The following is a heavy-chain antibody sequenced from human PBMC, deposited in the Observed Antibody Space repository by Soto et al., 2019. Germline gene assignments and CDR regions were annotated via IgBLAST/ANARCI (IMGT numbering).Heavy chain of an antibody. CDR3: AKTGAVAAMGYHFDC. CDR2: ISHNGVNK. D-gene: IGHD6-19*01. V-gene: IGHV3-30*18. CDR1: GFTFSGYG. Sequence: QVQLVESGGGVVQPGTSLRLSCAASGFTFSGYGLYWVRQAPGKGLQWVAVISHNGVNKQYADSVKGRFTISRDNSKNTLYLQMSSLRPDDTAVYYCAKTGAVAAMGYHFDCWGQGTLVTVSS. J-gene: IGHJ4*02.